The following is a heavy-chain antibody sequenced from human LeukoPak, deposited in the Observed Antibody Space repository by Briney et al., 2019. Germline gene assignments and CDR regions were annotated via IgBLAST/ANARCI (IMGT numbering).Heavy chain of an antibody. CDR3: ARSYCGGDCYPPYNWFDP. V-gene: IGHV1-69*13. Sequence: SVKVSCKASGGTFSSYAISWVRQAPGQGLEWMGGIIPIFGTANYAQKFQGRVTITADESTSTAYMELSSLGSEDTAVYYCARSYCGGDCYPPYNWFDPWGQGTLVTVSS. D-gene: IGHD2-21*02. CDR1: GGTFSSYA. J-gene: IGHJ5*02. CDR2: IIPIFGTA.